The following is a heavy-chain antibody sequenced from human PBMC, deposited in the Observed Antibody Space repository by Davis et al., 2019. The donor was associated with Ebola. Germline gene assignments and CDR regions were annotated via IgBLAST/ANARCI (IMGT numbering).Heavy chain of an antibody. J-gene: IGHJ4*02. D-gene: IGHD1-26*01. CDR3: ARRRGTYCFDY. V-gene: IGHV1-8*01. CDR1: GYTFPNFD. Sequence: AASVKVSCKASGYTFPNFDVVWLRQAPGQGLEGMGWMNPNSGNTGFAQIFQGRVTMTRHTYINTAYMEVSSLRSEDTAVYYCARRRGTYCFDYWGQGTLVTVSS. CDR2: MNPNSGNT.